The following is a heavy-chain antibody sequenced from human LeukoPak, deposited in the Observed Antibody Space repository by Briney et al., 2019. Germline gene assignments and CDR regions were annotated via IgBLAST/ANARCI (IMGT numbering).Heavy chain of an antibody. CDR1: GGTFSSYA. V-gene: IGHV1-69*13. Sequence: GASVKVSCKASGGTFSSYAISWVRQAPGQGLEWMGGIIPIFGTANYAQKFQGRVTITADESTSTAYMELSSLRSEDTAVYYCARLEMATITADYWGQGTLVTVSS. D-gene: IGHD5-24*01. CDR2: IIPIFGTA. J-gene: IGHJ4*02. CDR3: ARLEMATITADY.